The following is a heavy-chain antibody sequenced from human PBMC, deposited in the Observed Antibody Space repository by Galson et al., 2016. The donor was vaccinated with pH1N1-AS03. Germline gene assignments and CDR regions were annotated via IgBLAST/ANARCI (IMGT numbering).Heavy chain of an antibody. CDR3: ARGYSGSYFHWFDP. CDR1: GFPLTTSGMC. CDR2: IDWDDDK. J-gene: IGHJ5*02. D-gene: IGHD1-26*01. Sequence: PALVKPTQTLTVTCTFSGFPLTTSGMCVSWIRQPPGKALEWLARIDWDDDKYYTTSLKTRLTISQDTSKNQVVLTMADMDPVDTATYYCARGYSGSYFHWFDPWGQGTLVTVSS. V-gene: IGHV2-70*11.